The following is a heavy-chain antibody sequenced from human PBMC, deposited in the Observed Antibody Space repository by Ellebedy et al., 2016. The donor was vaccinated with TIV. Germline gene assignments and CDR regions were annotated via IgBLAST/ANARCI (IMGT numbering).Heavy chain of an antibody. CDR3: AKDSGSYPD. D-gene: IGHD1-26*01. Sequence: GGSLRLSCAASGFTVSTSFMTWVRQAPGKGLEWVSIIYSAGSAYYADSVKGRFTISRDNSKNMLYLQMNSLRAEDTAVYYCAKDSGSYPDWGQGTLVTVSS. J-gene: IGHJ4*02. V-gene: IGHV3-53*01. CDR2: IYSAGSA. CDR1: GFTVSTSF.